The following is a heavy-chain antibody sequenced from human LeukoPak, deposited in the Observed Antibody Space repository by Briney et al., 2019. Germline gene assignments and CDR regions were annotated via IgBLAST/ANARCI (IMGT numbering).Heavy chain of an antibody. D-gene: IGHD6-19*01. Sequence: GGSLRLSCAASGFTFSSYGMHWVRQAPGKGLEWVAVIWYDGSNKYYADSVKGRFTISRDNSKNTLYLQMNSLRAEDTAVYYCARCVGSGYYYYGMDVRGQGTTVTVSS. J-gene: IGHJ6*02. V-gene: IGHV3-33*01. CDR2: IWYDGSNK. CDR1: GFTFSSYG. CDR3: ARCVGSGYYYYGMDV.